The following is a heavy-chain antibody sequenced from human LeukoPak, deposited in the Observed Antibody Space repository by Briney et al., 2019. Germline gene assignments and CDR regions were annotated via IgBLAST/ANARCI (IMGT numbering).Heavy chain of an antibody. D-gene: IGHD1-26*01. CDR3: ARDLPVVGAPGFDY. CDR1: GFTFRTYW. V-gene: IGHV3-7*01. Sequence: GGSLRLSCAASGFTFRTYWMSWVRQAPGKGLEWVGNIKQDGSEILYVCSVKGRFTISRDNAKNSLYLQMNNLRAEDTAVYYCARDLPVVGAPGFDYWGQGTLVTVSS. CDR2: IKQDGSEI. J-gene: IGHJ4*02.